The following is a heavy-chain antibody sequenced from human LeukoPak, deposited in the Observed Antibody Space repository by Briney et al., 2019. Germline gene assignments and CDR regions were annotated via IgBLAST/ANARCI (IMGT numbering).Heavy chain of an antibody. D-gene: IGHD3-3*01. Sequence: SETLSLTCTVSGASISIESYFWGWLRQPAGMGLEWIGRIYTAGNTYYNPSLKSRVTISLDTSKNQFSLRLSSVTAADTGVYYCARFLPDPHDFRRPGAFVSWGQGTAVSDSS. CDR3: ARFLPDPHDFRRPGAFVS. CDR2: IYTAGNT. V-gene: IGHV4-61*02. CDR1: GASISIESYF. J-gene: IGHJ3*02.